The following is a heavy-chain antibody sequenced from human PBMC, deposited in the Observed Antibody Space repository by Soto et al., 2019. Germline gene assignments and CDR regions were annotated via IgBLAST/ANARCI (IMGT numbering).Heavy chain of an antibody. D-gene: IGHD2-8*01. CDR1: GFTSTNYV. J-gene: IGHJ3*02. CDR2: ISGSGTTT. CDR3: AKDRVGGVPDAFDI. Sequence: EVHLLDSGGGLVQPGGSLRLSCAASGFTSTNYVMNWVRQAPGKGLEWVSSISGSGTTTFYADSVKGRFIISRDNSKNTLYLQMNSLRAEDMALYYCAKDRVGGVPDAFDIWGQGTMVTVS. V-gene: IGHV3-23*01.